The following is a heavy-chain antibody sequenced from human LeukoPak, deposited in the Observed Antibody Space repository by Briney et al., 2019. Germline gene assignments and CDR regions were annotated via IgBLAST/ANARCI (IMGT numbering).Heavy chain of an antibody. J-gene: IGHJ3*02. Sequence: SETLSLTCTVSGGSISSTNYYWAWIRQPPGKGLEWIGNIYYSGSTYYNPPLKSRVTISLDTSKNQFSLKLSSVTAADTAVYYCARDKGEADAFDIWGQGTMVTVSS. CDR1: GGSISSTNYY. CDR3: ARDKGEADAFDI. V-gene: IGHV4-39*07. D-gene: IGHD3-10*01. CDR2: IYYSGST.